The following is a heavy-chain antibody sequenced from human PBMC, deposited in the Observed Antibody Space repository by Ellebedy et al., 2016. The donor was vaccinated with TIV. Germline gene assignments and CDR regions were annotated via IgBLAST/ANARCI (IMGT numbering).Heavy chain of an antibody. Sequence: GESLKISCAASGFTFSSYAMSWVRQSPGKGLEWVSYISSSGTTKYYADSVKGRFTISRDNAKNSLYLQMNSLRAEDTAVYYCAAAHYYFYGKDVWGQGTRVTVSS. CDR2: ISSSGTTK. CDR3: AAAHYYFYGKDV. D-gene: IGHD2-15*01. V-gene: IGHV3-48*04. J-gene: IGHJ6*02. CDR1: GFTFSSYA.